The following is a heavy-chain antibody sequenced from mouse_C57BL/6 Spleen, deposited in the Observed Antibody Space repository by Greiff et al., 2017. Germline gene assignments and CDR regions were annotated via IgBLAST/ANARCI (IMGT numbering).Heavy chain of an antibody. J-gene: IGHJ2*01. CDR1: GFTFSSYA. Sequence: EVKLMESGGGLVKPGGSLKLSCAASGFTFSSYAMSWVRQTPEKRLEWVATISDGGSYTYYPDNVKGRFTISRDNAKNNLYLQMSHLKSEDTAMYYCARGIDYGSSLYYFDYWGQGTTLTVSS. CDR2: ISDGGSYT. V-gene: IGHV5-4*03. D-gene: IGHD1-1*01. CDR3: ARGIDYGSSLYYFDY.